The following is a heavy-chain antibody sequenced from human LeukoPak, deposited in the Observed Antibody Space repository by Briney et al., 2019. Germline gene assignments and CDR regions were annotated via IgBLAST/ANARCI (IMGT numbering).Heavy chain of an antibody. CDR3: AKGPYDILTGYSHFDY. D-gene: IGHD3-9*01. V-gene: IGHV3-30*18. Sequence: GRSLRLSCAASGFTFSSYGMHWVRQAPGKGLEWVAVISYDGSNKYYADSVKGRFTISRDNAKNSLYLQMNSLRAEDTALYYCAKGPYDILTGYSHFDYWGQGTLVTVSS. CDR2: ISYDGSNK. CDR1: GFTFSSYG. J-gene: IGHJ4*02.